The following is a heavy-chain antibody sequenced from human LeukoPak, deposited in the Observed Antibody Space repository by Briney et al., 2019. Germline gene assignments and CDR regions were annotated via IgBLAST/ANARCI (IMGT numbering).Heavy chain of an antibody. Sequence: PSETLSLTCTVSGGSISSSSYYWGWIRQPPGKGLEWIGTIYDRGSTYYNPSLKSRVTISADTSKNQFSLKLSSVTAADTAEYYCARVWGWELPQPYYFDYWGQGTLVTVSS. D-gene: IGHD1-26*01. V-gene: IGHV4-39*01. J-gene: IGHJ4*02. CDR2: IYDRGST. CDR1: GGSISSSSYY. CDR3: ARVWGWELPQPYYFDY.